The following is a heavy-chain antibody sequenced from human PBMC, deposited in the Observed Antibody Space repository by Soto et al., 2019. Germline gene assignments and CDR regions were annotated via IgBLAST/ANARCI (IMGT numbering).Heavy chain of an antibody. V-gene: IGHV3-23*01. Sequence: EVQLLENGGGLVQPGGSLRLSCAASGFTFSASVMSWVRQAPGKGLEWVSSISNSVANTYYADPVKGRFTISRDNSNNTLSLQMNSLRAEDTALYYCARLGSIFPHYYYFMDLWGKGTTVTVSS. CDR1: GFTFSASV. CDR3: ARLGSIFPHYYYFMDL. CDR2: ISNSVANT. D-gene: IGHD3-9*01. J-gene: IGHJ6*03.